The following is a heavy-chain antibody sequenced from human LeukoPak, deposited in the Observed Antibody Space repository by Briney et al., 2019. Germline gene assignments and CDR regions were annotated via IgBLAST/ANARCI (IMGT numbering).Heavy chain of an antibody. V-gene: IGHV3-7*01. D-gene: IGHD2-2*02. CDR3: ARDGCTSTSCYTRGDV. CDR2: IKPDGSEK. J-gene: IGHJ6*03. Sequence: GGSLRLSCAAAGITFSSNWMSWVRQAPGKGLEWVANIKPDGSEKYYVDSVKGRFTIFRDNAKNSLYLQMNSLRADDSAVYYCARDGCTSTSCYTRGDVWGKGTMVTVSS. CDR1: GITFSSNW.